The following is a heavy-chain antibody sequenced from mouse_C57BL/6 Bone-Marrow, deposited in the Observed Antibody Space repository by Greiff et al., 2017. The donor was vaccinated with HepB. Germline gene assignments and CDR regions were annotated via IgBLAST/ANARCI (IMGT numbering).Heavy chain of an antibody. CDR3: ASRGYSNFAWFAY. J-gene: IGHJ3*01. Sequence: EVKVVESGGGLVKPGGSLKLSCAASGFTFSSYTMSWVRQTPEKRLEWVATISGGGGNTYYPDSVKGRFTISRDNAKNTLYLQMSSLRSEDTALYYCASRGYSNFAWFAYWGQGTLVTVSA. CDR2: ISGGGGNT. V-gene: IGHV5-9*01. CDR1: GFTFSSYT. D-gene: IGHD2-5*01.